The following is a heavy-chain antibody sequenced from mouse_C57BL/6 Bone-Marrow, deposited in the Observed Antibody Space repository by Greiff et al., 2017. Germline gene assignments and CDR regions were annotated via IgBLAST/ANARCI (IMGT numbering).Heavy chain of an antibody. CDR2: IYPGSGNT. V-gene: IGHV1-76*01. CDR1: GYTFTDYY. J-gene: IGHJ4*01. D-gene: IGHD2-4*01. Sequence: QVQLQQSGAELVRPGASVKLSCKASGYTFTDYYINWVKQRPGQGLEWIARIYPGSGNTYYNEKFKGKATLTAEKSSSTAYMQLSSLTSEDSAVYFCARFYYDYDDAMDYWGQGTSVTVSS. CDR3: ARFYYDYDDAMDY.